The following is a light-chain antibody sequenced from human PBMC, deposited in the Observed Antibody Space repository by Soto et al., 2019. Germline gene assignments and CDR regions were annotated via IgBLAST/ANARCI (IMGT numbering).Light chain of an antibody. Sequence: DIQMTQSPSSLSASVGDRVTITCRASQGIGNNLAWYQQKPGKVPKVVIYTASTLHSGVPSRFSGSGSGTDFTLTINSLQPEDVATYFCQKYDSVPWSFGQGTRVEI. J-gene: IGKJ1*01. CDR3: QKYDSVPWS. CDR1: QGIGNN. CDR2: TAS. V-gene: IGKV1-27*01.